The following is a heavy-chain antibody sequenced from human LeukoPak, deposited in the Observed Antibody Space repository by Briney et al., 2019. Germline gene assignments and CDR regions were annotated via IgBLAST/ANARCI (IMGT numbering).Heavy chain of an antibody. D-gene: IGHD6-13*01. CDR1: GGSISSGGYY. J-gene: IGHJ4*02. CDR2: IYHSGST. Sequence: PSQTLSLTCTVSGGSISSGGYYWSWIRQPPGKGLEWIGYIYHSGSTYYNPSLKSRVTISVDRSKNQFSLKLSSVTAADTAVYYCARERKAAAGTRPSYFDYWGQGTLVTVSS. V-gene: IGHV4-30-2*01. CDR3: ARERKAAAGTRPSYFDY.